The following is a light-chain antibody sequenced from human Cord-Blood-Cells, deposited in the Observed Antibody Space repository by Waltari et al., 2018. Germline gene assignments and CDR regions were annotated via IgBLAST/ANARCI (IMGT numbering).Light chain of an antibody. Sequence: SYELTQPPSVSVSPGQTASITCSGDNLGDKYACWYQQKPGQSPVLVIYQDSKRPSGIPERFSGANSGNTATLTIGGTQAMDEADYYCQAWDSSTYVFGTGTKVTVL. V-gene: IGLV3-1*01. J-gene: IGLJ1*01. CDR3: QAWDSSTYV. CDR1: NLGDKY. CDR2: QDS.